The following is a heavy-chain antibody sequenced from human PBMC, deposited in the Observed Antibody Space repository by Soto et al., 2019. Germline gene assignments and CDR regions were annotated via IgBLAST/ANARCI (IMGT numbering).Heavy chain of an antibody. CDR3: ARLLYDFWSGDYYGMVV. D-gene: IGHD3-3*01. V-gene: IGHV3-21*01. J-gene: IGHJ6*02. CDR1: GFTFSSYS. Sequence: PGGSLRLSCAASGFTFSSYSMNWVRQAPGKGLEWVSSISSSSSYIYYADSVKGRFTISRDNAKNSLYLQMNSLRAEDTAVYYCARLLYDFWSGDYYGMVVWGQGTTVNVSS. CDR2: ISSSSSYI.